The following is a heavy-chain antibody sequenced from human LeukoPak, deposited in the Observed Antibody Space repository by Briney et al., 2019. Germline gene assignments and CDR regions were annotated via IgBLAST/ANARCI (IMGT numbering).Heavy chain of an antibody. Sequence: PSETLSLTCTVSGGSISSYYWSWIRQPPGKGLEWIGYIYYSGSTNYNPSLKSRVTISVDTSKNQFSLKLSSVTAADTAVYYCARVFTYCSSTSCYRGWFDPWGQGTLVTVSS. V-gene: IGHV4-59*08. D-gene: IGHD2-2*01. CDR3: ARVFTYCSSTSCYRGWFDP. J-gene: IGHJ5*02. CDR2: IYYSGST. CDR1: GGSISSYY.